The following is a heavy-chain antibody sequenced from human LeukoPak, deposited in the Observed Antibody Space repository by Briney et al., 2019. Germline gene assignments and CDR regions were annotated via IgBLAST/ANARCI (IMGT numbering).Heavy chain of an antibody. CDR3: AKDPLYYDFWSGSFDY. D-gene: IGHD3-3*01. Sequence: GASLRLSCAASGFTFRSYAMSWVRQAPGKGLEWVSAISGSGGSTYYADSVKGRFTISRDNSKNTLYLQMNSLRAEDTAVYYCAKDPLYYDFWSGSFDYWGQGTLVTVSS. CDR2: ISGSGGST. CDR1: GFTFRSYA. V-gene: IGHV3-23*01. J-gene: IGHJ4*02.